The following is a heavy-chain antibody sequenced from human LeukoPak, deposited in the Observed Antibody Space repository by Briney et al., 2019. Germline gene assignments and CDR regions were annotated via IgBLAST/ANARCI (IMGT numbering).Heavy chain of an antibody. CDR3: ARRREYYYDSSGAYYYGMDV. CDR2: IYPDDSDT. J-gene: IGHJ6*02. V-gene: IGHV5-51*01. Sequence: GESLKISCKGSGYSFTSYWIGWVRQMPGKGLEWMGIIYPDDSDTRYSPSFQGQVTISADKSISTAYLQWSSLKASDTAMYYCARRREYYYDSSGAYYYGMDVWGQGTTVTVSS. CDR1: GYSFTSYW. D-gene: IGHD3-22*01.